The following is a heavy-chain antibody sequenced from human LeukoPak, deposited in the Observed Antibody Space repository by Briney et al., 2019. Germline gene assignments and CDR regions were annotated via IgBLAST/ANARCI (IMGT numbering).Heavy chain of an antibody. J-gene: IGHJ4*02. CDR2: IKQDGSDK. D-gene: IGHD2-2*01. CDR1: GFTFSSFW. V-gene: IGHV3-7*05. Sequence: GGSLRLSCAASGFTFSSFWMSWVCQAPGKGLEWVANIKQDGSDKYYVDSVKGRFTISRDNAQNSLYLQMNSLRAEDTAMYYCAKGLVAAGKVSDSWGQGTLVTVSS. CDR3: AKGLVAAGKVSDS.